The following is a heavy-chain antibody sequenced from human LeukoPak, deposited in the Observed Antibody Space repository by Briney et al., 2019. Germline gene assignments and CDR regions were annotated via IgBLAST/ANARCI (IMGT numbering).Heavy chain of an antibody. CDR2: ISSSSSYI. CDR1: GFTFSSYS. J-gene: IGHJ4*02. V-gene: IGHV3-21*01. Sequence: GGSLRLSCAASGFTFSSYSMNWVRQAPGKGLEWVSSISSSSSYIYYVDSVKGRFTISRDNAKNPLYLQMNSLRAEDTAVYYCARDWQNYYYDSSGYYSDWGQGTLVTVSS. D-gene: IGHD3-22*01. CDR3: ARDWQNYYYDSSGYYSD.